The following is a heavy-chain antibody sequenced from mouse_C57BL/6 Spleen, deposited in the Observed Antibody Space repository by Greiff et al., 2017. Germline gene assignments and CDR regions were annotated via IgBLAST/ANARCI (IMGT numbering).Heavy chain of an antibody. Sequence: EVKLMESGGGLVKPGGSLKLSCAASGFTFSSYAMSWVRQTPEKRLEWVATISDGGSYTYYPDNVKGRFTISRDNAKNNLYLQMSHLKSEDTAMYYCAQDYYSSSWFAYWGQETLVTVSA. CDR1: GFTFSSYA. CDR3: AQDYYSSSWFAY. D-gene: IGHD1-1*01. CDR2: ISDGGSYT. V-gene: IGHV5-4*03. J-gene: IGHJ3*01.